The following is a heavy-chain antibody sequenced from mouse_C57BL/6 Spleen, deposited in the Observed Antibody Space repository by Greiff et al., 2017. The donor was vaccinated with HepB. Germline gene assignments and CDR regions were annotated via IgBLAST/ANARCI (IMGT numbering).Heavy chain of an antibody. CDR1: GYTFTSYW. CDR3: ARSTMITPHWYFDV. CDR2: IDPSDSYT. J-gene: IGHJ1*03. Sequence: QVQLKQPGAELVMPGASVKLSCKASGYTFTSYWMHWVKQRPGQGLEWIGEIDPSDSYTNYNQKFKGKSTLTVDKSSSTAYMQLSSLTSEDSAVYYCARSTMITPHWYFDVWGTGTTVTVSS. V-gene: IGHV1-69*01. D-gene: IGHD2-4*01.